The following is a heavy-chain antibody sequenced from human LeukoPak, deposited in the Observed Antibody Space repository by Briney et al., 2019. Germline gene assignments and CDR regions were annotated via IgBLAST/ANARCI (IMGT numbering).Heavy chain of an antibody. CDR1: GGSISNYH. V-gene: IGHV4-59*08. CDR3: ARLSPAALVRWLDP. D-gene: IGHD2-2*01. J-gene: IGHJ5*02. CDR2: IYYTGST. Sequence: PSETLSLTCTVSGGSISNYHWSWIRQPPGKGLEWIGYIYYTGSTSYNPSLKSRVTISLDTSKNQFSLKLNSVTAADTALYYCARLSPAALVRWLDPWGLGTLVTVSS.